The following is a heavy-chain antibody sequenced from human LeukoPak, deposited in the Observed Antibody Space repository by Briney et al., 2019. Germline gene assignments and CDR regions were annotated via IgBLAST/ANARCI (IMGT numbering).Heavy chain of an antibody. CDR3: AVTAGDLDY. CDR1: GGTFTIYA. CDR2: IIHILAIA. V-gene: IGHV1-69*04. Sequence: ASVTVSFTASGGTFTIYAISWVGQAPGQGKEWMGRIIHILAIANYAQNFQGRVTITADKSTSTAYMELSSLRSEDTAVYYCAVTAGDLDYWGQGTLVTVSS. D-gene: IGHD5-18*01. J-gene: IGHJ4*02.